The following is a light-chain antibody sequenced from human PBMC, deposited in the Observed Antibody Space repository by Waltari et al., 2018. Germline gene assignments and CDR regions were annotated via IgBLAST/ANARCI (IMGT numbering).Light chain of an antibody. V-gene: IGKV1-5*03. CDR3: KQYNNYSPGT. CDR2: KAS. CDR1: QNINSW. J-gene: IGKJ1*01. Sequence: DIQMTQSPSTLSASVGDRVTITCRASQNINSWLAWYQQKPGNAPKLLMYKASSLESGVLSRFSGSGAGTEFILTITSLQHEDFATYFCKQYNNYSPGTFGQGTKVEVK.